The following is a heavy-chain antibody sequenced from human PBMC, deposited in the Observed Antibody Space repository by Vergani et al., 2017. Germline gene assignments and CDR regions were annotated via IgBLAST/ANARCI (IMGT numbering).Heavy chain of an antibody. CDR3: ARDRAFVQVRPYYFDY. J-gene: IGHJ4*02. Sequence: QVQLVQSGAEVKKPGSSVKVSCKASGGTFSSYAISWVRQAPGQGLECMGRIIPIFGTANYAQKFQGRVTITADESTSTAYMELSSLRSEDTAVYYCARDRAFVQVRPYYFDYWGQGTLVTVSS. CDR1: GGTFSSYA. CDR2: IIPIFGTA. V-gene: IGHV1-69*18. D-gene: IGHD6-6*01.